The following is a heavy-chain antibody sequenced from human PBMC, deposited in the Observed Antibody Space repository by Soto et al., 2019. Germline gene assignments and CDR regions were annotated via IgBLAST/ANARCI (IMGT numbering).Heavy chain of an antibody. CDR3: ARGSGSFPARFDS. CDR2: IYSSATT. Sequence: QLQLIQSGPGLVKPSETLSLTCSVSGGSLSAFYWTWIRQPPGKGLEWIGYIYSSATTNYSPSLRGRVSIWTDASRKEFSLRLTSVTPADTAVYYCARGSGSFPARFDSWGQGTLVIVSP. V-gene: IGHV4-59*01. D-gene: IGHD3-10*01. J-gene: IGHJ4*02. CDR1: GGSLSAFY.